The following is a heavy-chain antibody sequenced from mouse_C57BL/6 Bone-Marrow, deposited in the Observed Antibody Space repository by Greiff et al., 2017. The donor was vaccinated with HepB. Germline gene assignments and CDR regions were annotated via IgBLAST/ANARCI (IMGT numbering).Heavy chain of an antibody. Sequence: VQLKESGGDLVKPGGSLKLSCAASGFTFSSYGMSWVRQTPDKRLEWVATISSGGSYTYYPDSVKGRFTISRDNAKNTLYLQMSSLKSEDTAMYYCARQGYYGSSYDYAMDYWGQGTSVTVSS. V-gene: IGHV5-6*01. J-gene: IGHJ4*01. D-gene: IGHD1-1*01. CDR1: GFTFSSYG. CDR3: ARQGYYGSSYDYAMDY. CDR2: ISSGGSYT.